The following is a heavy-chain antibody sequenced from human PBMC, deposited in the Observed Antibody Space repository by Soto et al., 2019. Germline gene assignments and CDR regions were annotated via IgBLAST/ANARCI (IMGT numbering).Heavy chain of an antibody. CDR2: ISLSGSQI. CDR3: ARVISCGGGTCSSVRQYYGMDV. J-gene: IGHJ6*02. CDR1: GLMYSSCS. D-gene: IGHD2-21*01. V-gene: IGHV3-21*01. Sequence: EVQLVEPGGGLVKPGGSVRLSCVASGLMYSSCSMSWVRQATGKGLEWVAFISLSGSQINYADSVEGRFTISRDNAKNALYLQMNTVRVEDSAIYYCARVISCGGGTCSSVRQYYGMDVWGPGTRVTVSS.